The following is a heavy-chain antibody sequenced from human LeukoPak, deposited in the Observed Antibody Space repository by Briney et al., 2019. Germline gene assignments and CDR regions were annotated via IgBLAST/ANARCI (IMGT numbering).Heavy chain of an antibody. CDR3: ARDRLTTVTTFHFDY. Sequence: GGSLRLSCAASGFTFSTYAMHWVRQAPGKGLEWVAVIWYDRTNKYYADSVKGRFTISRDNSKDTLYLQMSSLRAEDTAVYYCARDRLTTVTTFHFDYWGQGTLVTVSS. CDR2: IWYDRTNK. V-gene: IGHV3-33*01. D-gene: IGHD4-17*01. J-gene: IGHJ4*02. CDR1: GFTFSTYA.